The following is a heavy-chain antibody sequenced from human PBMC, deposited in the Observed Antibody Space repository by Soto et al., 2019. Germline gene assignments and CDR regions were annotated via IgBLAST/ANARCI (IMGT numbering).Heavy chain of an antibody. V-gene: IGHV3-30*18. CDR3: AKSNRGAYDTPDF. CDR1: GFSLNDYG. D-gene: IGHD3-22*01. J-gene: IGHJ4*02. Sequence: QVQLVESGGGVVQPGRSLRLSCAASGFSLNDYGMHWVRKPPGKGLEWVAVISYDGRNKYYTDSVRGRFTISRDISKGTLYLQMNSLRPDDTAVYYCAKSNRGAYDTPDFWGQGTLVTVSP. CDR2: ISYDGRNK.